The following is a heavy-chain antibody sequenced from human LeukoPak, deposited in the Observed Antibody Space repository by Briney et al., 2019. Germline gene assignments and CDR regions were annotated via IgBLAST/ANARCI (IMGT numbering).Heavy chain of an antibody. J-gene: IGHJ6*02. CDR2: IYHSGNT. CDR3: ARGPRDYYGMDV. V-gene: IGHV4-4*02. CDR1: GDSIISIEW. Sequence: SETLSLTCGVFGDSIISIEWWSWVRQPPGKGLEWIGEIYHSGNTNYNPSLKNRVTLSVDKSKNQFSLKLSSVTAADTAVYYCARGPRDYYGMDVWGQGTTVTVSS.